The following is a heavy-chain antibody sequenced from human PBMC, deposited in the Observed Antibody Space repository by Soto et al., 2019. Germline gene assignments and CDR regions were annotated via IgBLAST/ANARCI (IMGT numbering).Heavy chain of an antibody. Sequence: ASVKVSCKASGYTFTTYAIHWVRQAPGQRLEWMGWIHVGNGNTKYSQKLQGRVTISRDTSASTAYMELSSLRSEDTAVYYCARDSSPTRSWLDYWGRGTLVTVSS. CDR2: IHVGNGNT. D-gene: IGHD6-13*01. CDR3: ARDSSPTRSWLDY. J-gene: IGHJ4*02. V-gene: IGHV1-3*01. CDR1: GYTFTTYA.